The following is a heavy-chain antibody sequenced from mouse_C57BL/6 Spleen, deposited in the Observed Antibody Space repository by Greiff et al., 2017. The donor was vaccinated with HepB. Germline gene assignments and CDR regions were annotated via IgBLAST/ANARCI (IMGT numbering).Heavy chain of an antibody. Sequence: QVQLQQSGAELVKPGASVKISCKASGYAFSSYWMNWVKQRPGKGLEWIGQIYPGDGDTNYNGKFKGKATLTADKSSSTAYMQLSSLTSEDSAVYFCARSGLRPYYAMDYWGQGTSVTVSS. CDR3: ARSGLRPYYAMDY. CDR1: GYAFSSYW. V-gene: IGHV1-80*01. D-gene: IGHD2-4*01. CDR2: IYPGDGDT. J-gene: IGHJ4*01.